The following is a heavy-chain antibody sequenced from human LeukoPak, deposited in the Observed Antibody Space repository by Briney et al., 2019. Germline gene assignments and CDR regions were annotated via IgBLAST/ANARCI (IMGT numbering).Heavy chain of an antibody. CDR2: INWNGGST. CDR1: GFTFDDYG. J-gene: IGHJ6*03. Sequence: GGSLRLSCAASGFTFDDYGMSWVRQAPGKGLEWVSGINWNGGSTGYADSVKGRFTISRDNAKNSLYLQMNSPRAEDTALYYCARLGRETGYSSGWHYYYYYYMDVWGKGTTVTVSS. D-gene: IGHD6-19*01. CDR3: ARLGRETGYSSGWHYYYYYYMDV. V-gene: IGHV3-20*04.